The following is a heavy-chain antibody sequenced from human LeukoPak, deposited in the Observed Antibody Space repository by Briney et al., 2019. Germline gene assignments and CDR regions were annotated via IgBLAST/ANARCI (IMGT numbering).Heavy chain of an antibody. CDR2: IYTSGST. V-gene: IGHV4-4*07. CDR1: GGSISSYY. Sequence: PSETLSLTCTVSGGSISSYYWSWIRQPAGKGLEWIGRIYTSGSTSYNPSRKSRVTISVDKSKNQFSLKLSSVTAADTAVYYCSTSVDGGGANTAVFYYYYYMDVWGKGTTVTVSS. D-gene: IGHD2-21*01. J-gene: IGHJ6*03. CDR3: STSVDGGGANTAVFYYYYYMDV.